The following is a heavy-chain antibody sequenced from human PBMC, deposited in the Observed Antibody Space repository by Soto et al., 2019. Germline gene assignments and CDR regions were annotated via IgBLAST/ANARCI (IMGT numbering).Heavy chain of an antibody. J-gene: IGHJ4*02. V-gene: IGHV1-69*12. CDR1: GGTFSSYA. Sequence: VPLVQSGAEVKKPGSSVKVSCKASGGTFSSYAISWVRQAPGQGLEWMGGIIPIFGTANYEQKFQGRVTMTADESTSTAYMELSSLRSEDTAVYYGARSGSSGWYDYWGQGTLVTVSS. CDR3: ARSGSSGWYDY. CDR2: IIPIFGTA. D-gene: IGHD3-22*01.